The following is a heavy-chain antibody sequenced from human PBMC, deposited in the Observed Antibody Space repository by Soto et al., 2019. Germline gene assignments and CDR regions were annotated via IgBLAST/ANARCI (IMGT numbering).Heavy chain of an antibody. CDR1: GFTFSSYS. CDR2: ISSSSSTI. CDR3: ARSRGSYHYYYYGMDV. J-gene: IGHJ6*02. Sequence: VQLVQSGGGLVQPGGSLRLSCAASGFTFSSYSMNWVRQAPGKGLEWVSYISSSSSTIYYADSVKGRFTISRDNAKNSLYLQMNSLRAEDTAVYYCARSRGSYHYYYYGMDVWGQGTTVTVSS. V-gene: IGHV3-48*01. D-gene: IGHD1-26*01.